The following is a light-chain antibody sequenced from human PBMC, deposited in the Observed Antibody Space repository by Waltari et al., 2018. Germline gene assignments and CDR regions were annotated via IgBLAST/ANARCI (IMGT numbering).Light chain of an antibody. V-gene: IGKV3-15*01. J-gene: IGKJ2*01. CDR1: QSINRN. CDR3: QQYSNWSPYT. CDR2: GAS. Sequence: ETATLSCRASQSINRNLAWYQQKPGQAPRLLIYGASTRATDVPARFSGSGSGTEFTLTISSLQSEDFAIYYCQQYSNWSPYTFGQGTKLEIK.